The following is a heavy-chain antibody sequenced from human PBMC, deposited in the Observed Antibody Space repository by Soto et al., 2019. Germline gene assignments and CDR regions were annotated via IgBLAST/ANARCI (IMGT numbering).Heavy chain of an antibody. D-gene: IGHD2-8*01. V-gene: IGHV1-8*01. CDR2: MTPNSGNT. J-gene: IGHJ5*02. CDR1: GYTFIDYD. CDR3: SSNPNGIGLFDP. Sequence: QVQLVQSGAEVKKPGASVKVSCKASGYTFIDYDINWMRQSTGQGLEWMGWMTPNSGNTGYAQKFQGRVTLTRDTSIGTAYMELSSLKTEDTAVYYFSSNPNGIGLFDPWGQGTLVTVSS.